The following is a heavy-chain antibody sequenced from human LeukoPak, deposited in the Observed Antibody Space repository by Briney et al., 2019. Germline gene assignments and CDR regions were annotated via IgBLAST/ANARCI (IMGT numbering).Heavy chain of an antibody. D-gene: IGHD4-17*01. CDR3: ARSYGDYMGKNDY. CDR1: GGSFSGYY. CDR2: INHSGST. V-gene: IGHV4-34*01. Sequence: SETLSLTCAVYGGSFSGYYWSWIRQPPGKGLEWIGEINHSGSTNYNPSLKSRVTISVDTSKNQFSLKLSSVTAADTAVYYCARSYGDYMGKNDYWGQGTLVTVSS. J-gene: IGHJ4*02.